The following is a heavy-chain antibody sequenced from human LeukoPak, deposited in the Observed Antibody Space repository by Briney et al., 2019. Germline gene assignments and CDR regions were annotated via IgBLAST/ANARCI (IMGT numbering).Heavy chain of an antibody. CDR2: INHSGST. V-gene: IGHV4-34*01. J-gene: IGHJ6*02. D-gene: IGHD6-13*01. CDR1: GGSFSGYY. CDR3: ARGRAASSSRYYYYYYGMDV. Sequence: KPSKTLSLTCAVYGGSFSGYYWSWIRQPPGKGLEWIGEINHSGSTNYNPSLKSRVTISVDTSKNQVSLKLSSVTAADTAVYYCARGRAASSSRYYYYYYGMDVWGQGTTVAVSS.